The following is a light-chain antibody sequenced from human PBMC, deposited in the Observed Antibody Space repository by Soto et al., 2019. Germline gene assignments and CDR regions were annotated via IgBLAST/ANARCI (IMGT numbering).Light chain of an antibody. CDR2: GAS. J-gene: IGKJ1*01. Sequence: EIVLTQSPGTVSSSPGERATLSCRASQSVSSSYLAWYQQKPGQAPRLLIYGASSRATGIPDRFSGSGSGTDFTFTISRLEPEDFAVYSCQQYGSSPWTFGQGTKVEIK. V-gene: IGKV3-20*01. CDR3: QQYGSSPWT. CDR1: QSVSSSY.